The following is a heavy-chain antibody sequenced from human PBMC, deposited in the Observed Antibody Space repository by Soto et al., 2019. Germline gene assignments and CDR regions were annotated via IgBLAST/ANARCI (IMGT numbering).Heavy chain of an antibody. J-gene: IGHJ6*02. CDR1: GFTFANYD. CDR2: ILHDGSAE. CDR3: ARSRDGYSFYFYYGMAV. V-gene: IGHV3-30*03. Sequence: QVQLVESGGGVVQPGRSLRLSCAASGFTFANYDMHWVRQAPGKGLEWMALILHDGSAEYYADSVKGRFTISRDNSKSTLYLQMYSLSAEETGVYYCARSRDGYSFYFYYGMAVCSQGTTVTVSS. D-gene: IGHD4-4*01.